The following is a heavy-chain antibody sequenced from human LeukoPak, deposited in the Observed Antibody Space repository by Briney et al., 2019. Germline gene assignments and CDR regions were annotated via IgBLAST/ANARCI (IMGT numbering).Heavy chain of an antibody. D-gene: IGHD3-10*02. CDR1: GGSFSGYY. V-gene: IGHV4-34*01. CDR3: ARRGITMSGWYFDL. J-gene: IGHJ2*01. Sequence: SETLSLTCAVYGGSFSGYYWSWIRQSPRKGLEWIGEINHSGSTNYNPSLKSRVTISVDTSKNQFSLKLSSVTAADTAVYYCARRGITMSGWYFDLWGRGTLVTVSS. CDR2: INHSGST.